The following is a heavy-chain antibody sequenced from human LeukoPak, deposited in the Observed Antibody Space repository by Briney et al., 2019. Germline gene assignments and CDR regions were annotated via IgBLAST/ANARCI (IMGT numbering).Heavy chain of an antibody. Sequence: ASVTVSCKASGYTFTNYAMNWVRQAPGQGLEWMGWINTNTGNPTYAQGFTGRFIFSLDTSVSTAYLQISSLKAEDTAVYYCASSGYSYGLDYWGQGTLVTVSS. V-gene: IGHV7-4-1*02. CDR3: ASSGYSYGLDY. J-gene: IGHJ4*02. CDR1: GYTFTNYA. D-gene: IGHD5-18*01. CDR2: INTNTGNP.